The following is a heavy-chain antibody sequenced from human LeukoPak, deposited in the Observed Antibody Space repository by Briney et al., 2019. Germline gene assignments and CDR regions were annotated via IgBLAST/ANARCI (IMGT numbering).Heavy chain of an antibody. CDR2: IYHSGST. Sequence: KPSETLSLTCAVSGYSISSGYYWGWIRQPPGNGLEWIGSIYHSGSTYYNPSLKSRVTISVDTSKNQFSLKLSSVTAADTAVYYCARVEYSSGWYFDYWGQGTLVTVSS. V-gene: IGHV4-38-2*01. CDR3: ARVEYSSGWYFDY. D-gene: IGHD6-19*01. CDR1: GYSISSGYY. J-gene: IGHJ4*02.